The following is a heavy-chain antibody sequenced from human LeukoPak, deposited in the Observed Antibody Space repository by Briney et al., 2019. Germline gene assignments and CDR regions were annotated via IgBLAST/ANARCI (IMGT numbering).Heavy chain of an antibody. CDR2: INPNSGGT. V-gene: IGHV1-2*02. Sequence: GASVKVSCKASGYTFTGYYMHWVRQAPGQGLEWMGWINPNSGGTNYAQKFQGRVTMTRDTSISTAYMELSRLRSDDTAVYYCARDRYYYDSSGYGYYYMDVWGKGTTVTVSS. CDR1: GYTFTGYY. D-gene: IGHD3-22*01. CDR3: ARDRYYYDSSGYGYYYMDV. J-gene: IGHJ6*03.